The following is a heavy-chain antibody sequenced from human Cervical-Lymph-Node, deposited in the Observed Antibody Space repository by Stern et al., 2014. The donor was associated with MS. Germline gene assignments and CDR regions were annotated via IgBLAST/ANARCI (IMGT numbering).Heavy chain of an antibody. J-gene: IGHJ2*01. Sequence: QVQLQESGPGLVKPSETLSLTCTVSGGSISSSSYYWGWIRQPPGKGLEWIGSIYYSGSTYYNPSLKSRVTISVDTSKNQFSLKLSSVTAADTAVYYCAAPSGYPDWYFDLWGRGTLVTVSS. CDR3: AAPSGYPDWYFDL. V-gene: IGHV4-39*01. CDR2: IYYSGST. D-gene: IGHD3-22*01. CDR1: GGSISSSSYY.